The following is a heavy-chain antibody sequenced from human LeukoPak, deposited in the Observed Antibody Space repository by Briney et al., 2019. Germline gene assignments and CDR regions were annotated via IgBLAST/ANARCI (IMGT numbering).Heavy chain of an antibody. CDR3: ARRYDSSGYYYLGAFDI. Sequence: GASVKVSCKASGYTFTSYGISWVRQAPGQGLEWMGWISTYNGSTNYAQKLQGRVTMTTDTSTSTAYMELRSLRSDDSAVYYCARRYDSSGYYYLGAFDIWGQGTMVTVSS. CDR1: GYTFTSYG. J-gene: IGHJ3*02. CDR2: ISTYNGST. D-gene: IGHD3-22*01. V-gene: IGHV1-18*01.